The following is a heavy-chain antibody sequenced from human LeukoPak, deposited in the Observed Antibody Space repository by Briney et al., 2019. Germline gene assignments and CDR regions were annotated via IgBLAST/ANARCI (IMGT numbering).Heavy chain of an antibody. CDR1: GGSISGGGYY. CDR3: ARGPTMVRGVITPIY. J-gene: IGHJ4*02. V-gene: IGHV4-31*03. Sequence: SQTLSLTCTVSGGSISGGGYYWSWIRQHPGKGLEWIGYIYYSGSTYYNPSLKSRVTISVDTSKNQFSLKLSSVTAADTAVYYCARGPTMVRGVITPIYWGQGTLVTVSS. CDR2: IYYSGST. D-gene: IGHD3-10*01.